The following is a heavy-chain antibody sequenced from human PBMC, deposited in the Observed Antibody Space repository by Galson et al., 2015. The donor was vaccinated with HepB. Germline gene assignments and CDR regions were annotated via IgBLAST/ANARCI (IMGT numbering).Heavy chain of an antibody. J-gene: IGHJ4*02. CDR3: ARDGPPFWFEY. Sequence: SLRLSCAASGFILSKYAMHWVRQAPGKGLEWVAVISYDGSSKYYADSVKGRFTISRDNSKNTVYLQMNSLRAEDTAVYYCARDGPPFWFEYWGQGTLVAVSS. CDR2: ISYDGSSK. V-gene: IGHV3-30-3*01. D-gene: IGHD3-3*01. CDR1: GFILSKYA.